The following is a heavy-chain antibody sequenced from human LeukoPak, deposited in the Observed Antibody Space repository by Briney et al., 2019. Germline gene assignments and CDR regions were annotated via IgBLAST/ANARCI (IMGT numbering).Heavy chain of an antibody. D-gene: IGHD3-22*01. CDR2: ITPMFGTA. CDR3: ARGAAIYDNSAFYYLW. J-gene: IGHJ4*02. V-gene: IGHV1-69*13. CDR1: GGTFSRYA. Sequence: ASVKVSCKASGGTFSRYAISWVRQAPGQGLEWMGGITPMFGTANYAQKFQGRVTITADESTSTAYMELRGLRSEDTAMYYCARGAAIYDNSAFYYLWWGQGTLVTVSS.